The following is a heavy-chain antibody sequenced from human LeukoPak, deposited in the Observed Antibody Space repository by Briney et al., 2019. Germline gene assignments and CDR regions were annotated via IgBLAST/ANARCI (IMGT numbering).Heavy chain of an antibody. V-gene: IGHV4-61*02. Sequence: SETLSLTCTVSGGSISSGSYYWSWIRQPAGKGLEWIGRIYTSGSTNYNPSLKSRVTISVDTSKNQFSLKLSSVTAADTAVYYCARRIDPMMGFDYWGQGTLVTVSS. CDR1: GGSISSGSYY. D-gene: IGHD3-22*01. J-gene: IGHJ4*02. CDR3: ARRIDPMMGFDY. CDR2: IYTSGST.